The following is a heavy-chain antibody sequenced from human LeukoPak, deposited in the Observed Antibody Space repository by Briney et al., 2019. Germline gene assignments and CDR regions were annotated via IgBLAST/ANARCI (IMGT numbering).Heavy chain of an antibody. CDR2: INSDGSST. CDR1: GFSFSSYW. V-gene: IGHV3-74*01. J-gene: IGHJ4*02. Sequence: GGSLRLSCAASGFSFSSYWMHWVRQAPGKGLVWVSRINSDGSSTSYADSVKGRFTISRDNAKNTLYLQMNSLRAEDTAVYYCARDPGCTYGFLWGQGTLVTVSS. CDR3: ARDPGCTYGFL. D-gene: IGHD5-18*01.